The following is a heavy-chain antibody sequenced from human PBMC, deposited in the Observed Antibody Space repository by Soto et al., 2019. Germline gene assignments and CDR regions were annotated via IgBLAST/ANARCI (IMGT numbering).Heavy chain of an antibody. J-gene: IGHJ4*02. CDR3: AHRRRYYDSSGYYYLDY. CDR2: IYWDDDK. D-gene: IGHD3-22*01. CDR1: GFSLSTSGVG. Sequence: QITLKESGPTLVKPTQTLTLTCTFSGFSLSTSGVGVGWIRQPPGKALEWLALIYWDDDKRYSPSLKSSLTITKDTSKNQVVLTMTNMDPVATATYYCAHRRRYYDSSGYYYLDYWGQGTLVTVSS. V-gene: IGHV2-5*02.